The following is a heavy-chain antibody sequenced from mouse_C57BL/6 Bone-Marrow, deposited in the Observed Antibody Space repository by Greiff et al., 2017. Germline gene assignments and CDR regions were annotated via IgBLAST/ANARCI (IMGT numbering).Heavy chain of an antibody. J-gene: IGHJ1*03. D-gene: IGHD2-3*01. V-gene: IGHV1-19*01. Sequence: VHVKQSGPVLVKPGASVKMSCKASGYTFTDYYMNWVKQSHGKSLEWIGVINPYNGGTSYNQKFKGKATLTVDKSSSTAYMELNSLTSEDSAVYYCAREGDGLYFDVWGTGTTVTVSS. CDR3: AREGDGLYFDV. CDR2: INPYNGGT. CDR1: GYTFTDYY.